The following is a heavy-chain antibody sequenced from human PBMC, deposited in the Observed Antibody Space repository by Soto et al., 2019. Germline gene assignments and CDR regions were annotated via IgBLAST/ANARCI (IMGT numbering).Heavy chain of an antibody. Sequence: ASVKVSCKTSGYTFTNFGISWVRQATGQGLEWMGWMNPNSGNTVYAQKFQGRVTMTRDTSISTAYMELSSLRSEDTAVYYCARGYTGYDPLFLFNYWGQGTLVTVSS. V-gene: IGHV1-8*01. J-gene: IGHJ4*02. CDR2: MNPNSGNT. CDR3: ARGYTGYDPLFLFNY. D-gene: IGHD5-12*01. CDR1: GYTFTNFG.